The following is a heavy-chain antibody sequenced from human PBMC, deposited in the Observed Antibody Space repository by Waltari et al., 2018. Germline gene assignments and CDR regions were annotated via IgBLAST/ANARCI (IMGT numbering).Heavy chain of an antibody. V-gene: IGHV1-69*14. CDR3: AKESGGYDHPYFDQ. CDR2: VIPVFGTS. J-gene: IGHJ4*02. D-gene: IGHD5-12*01. CDR1: GGTFRRWA. Sequence: QVQLVQSGAEVRKPGSSVRISCKPSGGTFRRWAFSWVRQAPGQGLEWVGSVIPVFGTSSSAQRFQGRVSITADKSTTTIHMELNSLTSDDAAVYYCAKESGGYDHPYFDQWGQGTLVTVSS.